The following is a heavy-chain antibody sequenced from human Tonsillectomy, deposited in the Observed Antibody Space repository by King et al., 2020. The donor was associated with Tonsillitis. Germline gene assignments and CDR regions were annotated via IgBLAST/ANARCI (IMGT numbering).Heavy chain of an antibody. CDR2: ISYDGSNK. J-gene: IGHJ4*02. CDR3: ARAIPPGEHPDQGVDY. V-gene: IGHV3-30*04. D-gene: IGHD2-2*02. Sequence: VQLVESGGGVVQPGRSLRLSCAASGFTFSSYAMHWVRQAPGKGLEWVAVISYDGSNKYYADSVKGRFTISRDNSKNTLYLQMNSLRAEDTAVYYCARAIPPGEHPDQGVDYWGQGTLVTVSS. CDR1: GFTFSSYA.